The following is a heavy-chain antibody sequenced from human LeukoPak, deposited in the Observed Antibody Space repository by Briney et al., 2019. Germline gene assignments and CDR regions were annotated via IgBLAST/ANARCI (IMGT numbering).Heavy chain of an antibody. CDR1: GYTFTSYG. V-gene: IGHV1-18*01. D-gene: IGHD1-14*01. CDR2: ISAYSGNT. CDR3: ARVGPWVNPDYYYYMDV. J-gene: IGHJ6*03. Sequence: GASVEVSCKASGYTFTSYGISWVRQAPGQGLEWMGWISAYSGNTNYAQKLQGRVTMTTDTSTSTAYMELRSLRSDDTAVYYCARVGPWVNPDYYYYMDVWGKGTTVTVSS.